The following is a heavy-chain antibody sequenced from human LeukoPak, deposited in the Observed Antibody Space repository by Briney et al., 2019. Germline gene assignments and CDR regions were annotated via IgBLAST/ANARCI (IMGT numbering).Heavy chain of an antibody. Sequence: SETLSLTCAVYGGSFSGYYWSWIRQPPGKGLEWIGEINHSGSTNYNPSLKSRVTISVDTSKNQFSLKLSSVTAADTAVYYCARECYDSSLDAFDIWGQGTMVTVSS. D-gene: IGHD3-22*01. CDR1: GGSFSGYY. V-gene: IGHV4-34*01. J-gene: IGHJ3*02. CDR3: ARECYDSSLDAFDI. CDR2: INHSGST.